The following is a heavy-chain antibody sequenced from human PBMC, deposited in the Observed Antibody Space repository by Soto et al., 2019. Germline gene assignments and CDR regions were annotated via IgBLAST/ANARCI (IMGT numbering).Heavy chain of an antibody. V-gene: IGHV4-59*01. Sequence: PSETLSLTCTVSGGSISNYYWTWVRQPPGKGLEWIGYVYYSGSTNYNPSLESRVTISIDASKNQFSLKMKSVTAADTAVYYCVIDYLLTGFVPSCQAALVTVSS. D-gene: IGHD3-9*01. CDR3: VIDYLLTGFVP. CDR1: GGSISNYY. CDR2: VYYSGST. J-gene: IGHJ5*02.